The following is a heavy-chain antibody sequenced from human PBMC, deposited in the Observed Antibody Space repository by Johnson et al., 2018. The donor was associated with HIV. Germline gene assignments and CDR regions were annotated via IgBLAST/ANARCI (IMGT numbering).Heavy chain of an antibody. V-gene: IGHV3-30*03. CDR3: ARGRKDVAAADGLDNDGFDM. CDR1: EFHFRNYA. J-gene: IGHJ3*02. Sequence: QEQLVESGGGVVQPGGSLRIQCEVSEFHFRNYALHWVRLAPGTGLQWVAVVSYAGSQTFYADAVKGRFTISRDHSKSTLYLQMDNLRLEDTALYYCARGRKDVAAADGLDNDGFDMWGQGTSVTVSS. D-gene: IGHD6-25*01. CDR2: VSYAGSQT.